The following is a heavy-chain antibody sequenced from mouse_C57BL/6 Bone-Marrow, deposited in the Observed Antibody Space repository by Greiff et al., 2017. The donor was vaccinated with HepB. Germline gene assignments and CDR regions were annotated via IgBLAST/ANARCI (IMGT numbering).Heavy chain of an antibody. D-gene: IGHD2-1*01. V-gene: IGHV1-81*01. CDR3: AREGMVTRWYFDV. Sequence: QVQLQQSGAELARPGASVKLSCKASGYTFTSYGISWVKQSTGQGLEWIGEIYPRSGNTYYNEKFKGKATLTADKSSSTAYLGLRSLTSEDSAVYVGAREGMVTRWYFDVWGTGTKVSVSS. CDR2: IYPRSGNT. J-gene: IGHJ1*03. CDR1: GYTFTSYG.